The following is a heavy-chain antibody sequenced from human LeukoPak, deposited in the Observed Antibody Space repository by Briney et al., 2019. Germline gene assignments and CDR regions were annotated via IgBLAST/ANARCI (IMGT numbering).Heavy chain of an antibody. CDR2: IYYSGST. CDR1: GGSISSSSYY. Sequence: SETLSLTCTVSGGSISSSSYYWGWIRQPPGKGLEWIGSIYYSGSTYYNPSLKSRVTISVDTSKNQFSLKLSSVTAAGTAVYYCAQITIFGVVSPKFDPWGQGTLVTVSS. CDR3: AQITIFGVVSPKFDP. V-gene: IGHV4-39*07. J-gene: IGHJ5*02. D-gene: IGHD3-3*01.